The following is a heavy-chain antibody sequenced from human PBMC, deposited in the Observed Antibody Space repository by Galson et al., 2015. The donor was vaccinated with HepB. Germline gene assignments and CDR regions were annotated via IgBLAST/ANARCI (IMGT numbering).Heavy chain of an antibody. CDR2: IKRKTDGGTT. CDR1: GFTFSNAW. CDR3: TTDWPRYSSGHSDGY. V-gene: IGHV3-15*01. Sequence: SLRLSCAASGFTFSNAWMSWVRQAPGKGLEWVGRIKRKTDGGTTDYAAPVKGRFTISRDDSKNTLYLQMNSLKTEDTAVYYCTTDWPRYSSGHSDGYWGQGTLVTVSS. J-gene: IGHJ4*02. D-gene: IGHD6-19*01.